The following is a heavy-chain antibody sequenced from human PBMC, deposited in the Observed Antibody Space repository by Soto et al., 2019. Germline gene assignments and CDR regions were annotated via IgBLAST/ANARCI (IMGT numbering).Heavy chain of an antibody. CDR1: GFTSNYS. V-gene: IGHV4-38-2*01. CDR2: VYHSGIT. CDR3: ARVRGSHFDMDV. Sequence: TSETLSLPCVVSGFTSNYSWGWLRQPPGKGLEWIGSVYHSGITYYNPSLKGRVAISIDRQNSPFSLRLNSVTGADTAMYYCARVRGSHFDMDVWGQGTTVT. J-gene: IGHJ6*02.